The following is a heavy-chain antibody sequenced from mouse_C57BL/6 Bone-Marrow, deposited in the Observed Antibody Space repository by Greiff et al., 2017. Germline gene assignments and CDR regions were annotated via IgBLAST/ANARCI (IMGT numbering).Heavy chain of an antibody. Sequence: VQLKQSGPELVKPGASVKISCKASGYSFTGYYMHWVKQSHGNILDWIGYIYPYNGVSSYNQKFKGKATLTVDKSSSTAYMGLRSLKSEESAVYYCARERGYDYFDYWGQGTTLTVSA. J-gene: IGHJ2*01. V-gene: IGHV1-31*01. CDR3: ARERGYDYFDY. D-gene: IGHD2-3*01. CDR2: IYPYNGVS. CDR1: GYSFTGYY.